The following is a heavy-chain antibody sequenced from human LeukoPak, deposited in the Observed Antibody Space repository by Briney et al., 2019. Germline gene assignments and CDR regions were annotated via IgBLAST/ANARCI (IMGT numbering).Heavy chain of an antibody. D-gene: IGHD3-22*01. V-gene: IGHV4-59*08. Sequence: PSETLSLTCTVSGGSISSYYWSWIRQPPGKGLEWIGYIYYSGSTNYNPSLKSRVTISVDTSKNQFPLKLSSVTAADTAVYYCARQYYDSSGYYYGVFDYWGQGTLVTVSS. CDR3: ARQYYDSSGYYYGVFDY. J-gene: IGHJ4*02. CDR1: GGSISSYY. CDR2: IYYSGST.